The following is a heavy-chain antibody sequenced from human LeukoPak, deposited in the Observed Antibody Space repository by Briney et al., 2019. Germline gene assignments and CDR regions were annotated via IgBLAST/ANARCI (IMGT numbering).Heavy chain of an antibody. Sequence: GGSLRLSCAASGFTFSNAWMSWVRQAPGKGLEWVGRIKIRTDGGTTDYPAPVKGRFTISRDDSKNTLYLQMNSLKTEDTAVYYCTTDLVPDILTGYYEKEDYWGQGTLVTVSS. V-gene: IGHV3-15*01. CDR2: IKIRTDGGTT. CDR3: TTDLVPDILTGYYEKEDY. J-gene: IGHJ4*02. CDR1: GFTFSNAW. D-gene: IGHD3-9*01.